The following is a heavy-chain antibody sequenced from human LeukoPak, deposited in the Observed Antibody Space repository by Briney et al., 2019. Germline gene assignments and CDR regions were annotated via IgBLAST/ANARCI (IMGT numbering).Heavy chain of an antibody. CDR2: IKSQADGGTT. CDR1: GFSFSNAW. Sequence: GGSLRLSCAASGFSFSNAWMSWVRQAPGKGLEWVGRIKSQADGGTTDYAAPVKGRFTISRDDSKNTLYLQLDSLKTEDTALYYCTTDRYCSSVDHWGQGTHVTVSS. J-gene: IGHJ4*02. V-gene: IGHV3-15*01. CDR3: TTDRYCSSVDH. D-gene: IGHD2-2*01.